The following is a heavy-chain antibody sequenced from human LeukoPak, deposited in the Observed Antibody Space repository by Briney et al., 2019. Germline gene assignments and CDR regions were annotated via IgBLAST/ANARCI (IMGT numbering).Heavy chain of an antibody. J-gene: IGHJ4*02. CDR1: GYTFTRFG. D-gene: IGHD3-3*01. V-gene: IGHV1-69*05. Sequence: ASVKVSCKTSGYTFTRFGLTWVRQVPGQGLEWMGGIIPIFGTANYAQKFQGRVTITTDESTSTAYMELSSLRSEDTAVYYCARDTYYDFWSGRSKFDYWGQGTLVTVSS. CDR3: ARDTYYDFWSGRSKFDY. CDR2: IIPIFGTA.